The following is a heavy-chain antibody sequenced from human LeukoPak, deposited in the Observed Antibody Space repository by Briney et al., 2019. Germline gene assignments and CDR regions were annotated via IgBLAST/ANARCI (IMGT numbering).Heavy chain of an antibody. CDR2: IKQDGSGK. J-gene: IGHJ6*02. Sequence: GGSLRLSCAASGFTFSSYWLSWVRQAPGKGLEWVANIKQDGSGKYYVDSVKGRFTISRDNAKNSLYLQMNSLRAEDTAVYYCARAYYYYYGMDVWRQGTLVTVSS. V-gene: IGHV3-7*01. CDR1: GFTFSSYW. CDR3: ARAYYYYYGMDV.